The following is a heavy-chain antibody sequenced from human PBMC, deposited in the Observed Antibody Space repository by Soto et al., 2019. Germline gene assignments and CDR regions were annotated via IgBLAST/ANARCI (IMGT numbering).Heavy chain of an antibody. D-gene: IGHD5-18*01. Sequence: GGSLRLSCAASGFTFSSYAMSWVRQAPGKGLEWVSAISGSGGSTYYADSVKGRFTISRDNSKNTLYLQMNSLRAEDTAVYYCEKDRGYSYGFFDYWGQGTLVTVSS. CDR3: EKDRGYSYGFFDY. V-gene: IGHV3-23*01. J-gene: IGHJ4*02. CDR1: GFTFSSYA. CDR2: ISGSGGST.